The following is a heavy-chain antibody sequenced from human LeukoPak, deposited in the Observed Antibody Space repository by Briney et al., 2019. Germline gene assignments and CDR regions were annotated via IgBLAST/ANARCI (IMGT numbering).Heavy chain of an antibody. V-gene: IGHV1-69*13. J-gene: IGHJ4*02. CDR1: GGTFSSYA. Sequence: SVKVSCKASGGTFSSYAISWVRQAPGQGLEWMGGIIPIFGTANYAQKFQGRVTLTADESTSTAYMELSSLRSEDTAVYYCARNDWGAYYFDYWGQGTLVTVSS. CDR3: ARNDWGAYYFDY. CDR2: IIPIFGTA. D-gene: IGHD7-27*01.